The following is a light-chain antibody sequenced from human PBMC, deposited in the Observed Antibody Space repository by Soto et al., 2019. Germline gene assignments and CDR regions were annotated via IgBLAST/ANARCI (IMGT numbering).Light chain of an antibody. V-gene: IGLV1-44*01. Sequence: QSVLTQPPSASGTPGQRVTISCSGSSSNIGGNTVSWYQQLPGTAPKLLIYTNNQRPSGVPDRFSGSKSDTSASLAISALQSEDEAHYYCAAWDDSLNGHVFGGGTKLTVL. CDR1: SSNIGGNT. CDR2: TNN. CDR3: AAWDDSLNGHV. J-gene: IGLJ3*02.